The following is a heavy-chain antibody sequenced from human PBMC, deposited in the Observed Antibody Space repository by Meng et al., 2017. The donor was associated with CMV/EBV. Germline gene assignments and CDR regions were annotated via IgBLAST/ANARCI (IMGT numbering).Heavy chain of an antibody. J-gene: IGHJ6*02. D-gene: IGHD4-11*01. CDR1: GFTFGDYA. Sequence: GESLKISCTASGFTFGDYAMSWVRQAPGKGLEWVGFIRSKAYGGTTEYAASVKGRFTISRDDSKSIAYLQMNSLKTEDTAVYYCTSGFIVTIYYYYGMDVWGQGTTVTVSS. CDR2: IRSKAYGGTT. CDR3: TSGFIVTIYYYYGMDV. V-gene: IGHV3-49*04.